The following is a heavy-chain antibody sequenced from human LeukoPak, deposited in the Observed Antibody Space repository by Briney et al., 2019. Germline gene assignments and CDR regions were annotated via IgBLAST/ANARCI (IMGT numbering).Heavy chain of an antibody. J-gene: IGHJ6*02. CDR1: GVTFSNYA. V-gene: IGHV3-23*01. CDR3: AKELTLLDYGRGYYYYGLDV. D-gene: IGHD4-17*01. Sequence: GGSLRLSCAASGVTFSNYAMNWVRQAPGKGLEWVSMISHSGGITYYADSVKGRFPISRDNSRNTLYLQMNSLSADDTAVYHCAKELTLLDYGRGYYYYGLDVWGQGTTLTVSS. CDR2: ISHSGGIT.